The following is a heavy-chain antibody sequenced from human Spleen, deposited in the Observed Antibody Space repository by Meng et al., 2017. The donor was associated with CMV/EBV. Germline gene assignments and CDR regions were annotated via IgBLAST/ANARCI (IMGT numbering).Heavy chain of an antibody. CDR3: VPHDCAMDV. J-gene: IGHJ6*02. Sequence: GGSLRLSCAASGFTVSSNYMSWVRQAPGKGLEWVSVIYSGGSTYYADSVKGRFTISRDNARNSLYMEMNSLRPEDTAVYYCVPHDCAMDVWGQGTTVTVSS. CDR1: GFTVSSNY. V-gene: IGHV3-66*01. CDR2: IYSGGST.